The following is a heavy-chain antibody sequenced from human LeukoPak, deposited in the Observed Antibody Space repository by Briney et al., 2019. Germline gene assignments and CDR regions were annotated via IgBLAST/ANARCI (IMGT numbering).Heavy chain of an antibody. CDR2: FDPEDGET. D-gene: IGHD3-16*02. CDR1: GYTLTELS. Sequence: ASVKVSCKVSGYTLTELSMHWVRQAPGKGLEWMGGFDPEDGETIYAQKFQGRVTMTEDTSTDTAYMELSSLRSEDTAVYYCATGPYDYVWGSYRAPSDYWGQGTLVTVSS. V-gene: IGHV1-24*01. CDR3: ATGPYDYVWGSYRAPSDY. J-gene: IGHJ4*02.